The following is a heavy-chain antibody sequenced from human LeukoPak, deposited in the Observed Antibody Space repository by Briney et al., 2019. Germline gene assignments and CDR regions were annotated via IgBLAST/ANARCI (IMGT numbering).Heavy chain of an antibody. J-gene: IGHJ4*02. Sequence: GGSLRLSCAASGFTFSDHYMDWVRQAPGKGLEWVGRTRNKANSYTTEYAASVKGRFTISRDDSKNSLYLQMNSLKTEDTAVYYCARVGKLRWELKALDYWGQGTLVTVSS. CDR2: TRNKANSYTT. CDR1: GFTFSDHY. D-gene: IGHD1-26*01. CDR3: ARVGKLRWELKALDY. V-gene: IGHV3-72*01.